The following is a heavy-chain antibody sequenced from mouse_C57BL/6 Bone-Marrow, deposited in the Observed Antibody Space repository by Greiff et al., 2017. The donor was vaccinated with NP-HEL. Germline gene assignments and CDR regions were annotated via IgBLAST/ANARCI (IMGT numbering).Heavy chain of an antibody. Sequence: EVQLQQSGPVLVKPGASVKMSCKASGYTFTDYYMNWVKQSHGKSLEWIGVINPYNGGTSYNQKFKGKATLTVDKSSSTAYMELNSLTSEDSAVYYCARLYYGKPLYYAMDYWGQGTSVTVSS. D-gene: IGHD2-1*01. CDR1: GYTFTDYY. J-gene: IGHJ4*01. CDR3: ARLYYGKPLYYAMDY. V-gene: IGHV1-19*01. CDR2: INPYNGGT.